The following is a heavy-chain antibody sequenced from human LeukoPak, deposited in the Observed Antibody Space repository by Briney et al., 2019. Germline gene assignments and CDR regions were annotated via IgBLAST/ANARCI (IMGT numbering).Heavy chain of an antibody. Sequence: SETLSLTCTVSGGSISSGGYYWSWIRQHPGKGPEWIGYIYYSGSTYYNPSLKSRVTISVDTPKNQFSLKLSSVTAADTAVYYCARAYGDYGRPDYWGQGTLVTVSS. CDR3: ARAYGDYGRPDY. CDR2: IYYSGST. D-gene: IGHD4-17*01. J-gene: IGHJ4*02. CDR1: GGSISSGGYY. V-gene: IGHV4-31*03.